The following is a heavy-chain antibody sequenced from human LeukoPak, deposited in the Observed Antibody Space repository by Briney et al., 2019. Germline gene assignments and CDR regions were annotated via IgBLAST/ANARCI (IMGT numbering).Heavy chain of an antibody. D-gene: IGHD3-3*01. CDR3: ARAVGDFWSGYSAFDI. Sequence: SETLSLTCTVSGGSISSSSYYWGWIRQPPGKGLEWIGSIYYSGSTYYNPSLKSRVTISVDTSKNQFSLKLSSVTAADTAVYYCARAVGDFWSGYSAFDIWGQGTMVTVSS. J-gene: IGHJ3*02. CDR2: IYYSGST. CDR1: GGSISSSSYY. V-gene: IGHV4-39*07.